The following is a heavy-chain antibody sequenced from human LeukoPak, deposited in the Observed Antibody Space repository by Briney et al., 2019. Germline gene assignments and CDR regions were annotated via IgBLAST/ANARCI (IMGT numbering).Heavy chain of an antibody. Sequence: GEPLRLSCAASGFTFSNAWMSWVRQAPGKGLEWVGRIKSKTDGGTTDYAAPVKGRFTISRDDSKNTLYLQMNSLKTEDTAVYYCTSFGGDFWSGYPYYFDYWGQGTLVTVSS. J-gene: IGHJ4*02. D-gene: IGHD3-3*01. CDR2: IKSKTDGGTT. V-gene: IGHV3-15*01. CDR3: TSFGGDFWSGYPYYFDY. CDR1: GFTFSNAW.